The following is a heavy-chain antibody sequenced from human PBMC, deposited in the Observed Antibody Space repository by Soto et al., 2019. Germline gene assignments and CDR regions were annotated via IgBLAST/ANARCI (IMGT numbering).Heavy chain of an antibody. J-gene: IGHJ4*02. Sequence: QVQLQQWGAGLLKPSETLSLTCAVYGGSFSGYYWSWIRQPPGKGLEWIGEINHSGSTNYNPSLKSRVTISVDTSKNQCSLKLSSVTAADTAVYYCARISKLAVAVLDYWGQGTLVTVSS. D-gene: IGHD6-19*01. CDR1: GGSFSGYY. CDR2: INHSGST. CDR3: ARISKLAVAVLDY. V-gene: IGHV4-34*01.